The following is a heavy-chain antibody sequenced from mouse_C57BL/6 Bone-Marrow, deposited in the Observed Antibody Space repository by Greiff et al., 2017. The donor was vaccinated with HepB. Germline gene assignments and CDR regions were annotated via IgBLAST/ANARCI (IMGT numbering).Heavy chain of an antibody. D-gene: IGHD2-1*01. CDR2: INYDGSST. CDR1: GFTFSDYY. CDR3: ARSLIYYGNSFLLDY. V-gene: IGHV5-16*01. J-gene: IGHJ4*01. Sequence: EVKVVESEGGLVQPGSSMKLSCTASGFTFSDYYMAWVRQVPEKGLEWIANINYDGSSTYYLDSLKSRFIISRDNAKNILYLQMSSLKSEDTATYYCARSLIYYGNSFLLDYWGQGTSVTVSS.